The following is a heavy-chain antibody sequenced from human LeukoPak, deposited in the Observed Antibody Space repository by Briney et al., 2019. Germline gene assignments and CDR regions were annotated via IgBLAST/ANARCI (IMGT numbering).Heavy chain of an antibody. V-gene: IGHV4-34*01. CDR3: ARLDDYGDYLVDY. J-gene: IGHJ4*02. CDR2: IYLSGST. D-gene: IGHD4-17*01. CDR1: GGSFSGYY. Sequence: SETLSLTCAVSGGSFSGYYWSWIRQPPGKGLEWIGEIYLSGSTNYNPSLKNRVTISVDTSKNQFSLKLSSVTAADTAVYYCARLDDYGDYLVDYWGQGTLVTVSS.